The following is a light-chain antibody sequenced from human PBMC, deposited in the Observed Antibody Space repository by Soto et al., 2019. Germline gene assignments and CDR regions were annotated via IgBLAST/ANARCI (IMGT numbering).Light chain of an antibody. CDR2: DAS. CDR1: QSISSW. J-gene: IGKJ1*01. V-gene: IGKV1-5*01. Sequence: DIQMTQSPSTLSASVGDRVTITCRASQSISSWLAWYQQKPGKAPKLLIYDASNRATGIPARFSGSGSGTDFTLTISSLEPEDFAVYYCQQRSNWWTFGQGTKVDIK. CDR3: QQRSNWWT.